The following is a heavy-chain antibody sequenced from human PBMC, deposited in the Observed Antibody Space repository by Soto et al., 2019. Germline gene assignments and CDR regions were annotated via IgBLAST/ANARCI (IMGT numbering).Heavy chain of an antibody. CDR1: GGSISSGGYY. Sequence: LCGGSISSGGYYWSWIRQHPGKGLEWIGYIYYSGSTYYNPSLKSRVTISVDTSKNQFSLKLSSVTAADTAVYYCASSLMGAELTGDQRYFDLWGRGTLVTVSS. CDR2: IYYSGST. J-gene: IGHJ2*01. V-gene: IGHV4-31*02. CDR3: ASSLMGAELTGDQRYFDL. D-gene: IGHD7-27*01.